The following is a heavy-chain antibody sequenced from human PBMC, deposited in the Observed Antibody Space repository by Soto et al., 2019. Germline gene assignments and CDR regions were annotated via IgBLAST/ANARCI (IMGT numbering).Heavy chain of an antibody. V-gene: IGHV3-11*01. D-gene: IGHD3-3*01. J-gene: IGHJ4*02. CDR1: GFTFSDYY. CDR3: ARENYDFWSGYYDS. Sequence: LRLSCAASGFTFSDYYMSWIRQAPGKGLEWVSYISSSGSTIYYADSVKGRFTISRDNAKNSLYLQMNSLRAEDTAVYYCARENYDFWSGYYDSWGQGTLVTVSS. CDR2: ISSSGSTI.